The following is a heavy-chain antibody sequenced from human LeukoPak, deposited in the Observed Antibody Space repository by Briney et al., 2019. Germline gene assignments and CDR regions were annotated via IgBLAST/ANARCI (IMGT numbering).Heavy chain of an antibody. CDR3: ARLEWLRYRYYFDY. J-gene: IGHJ4*02. Sequence: GASVKVSCKASGYTFTGYYMHWVRQAPGQGLERMGWINPNSGGTNYAQKFQGRVTMTRDTSISTAYMELSRLRSDDTAVYYCARLEWLRYRYYFDYWGQGTLVTVSS. CDR2: INPNSGGT. CDR1: GYTFTGYY. V-gene: IGHV1-2*02. D-gene: IGHD5-12*01.